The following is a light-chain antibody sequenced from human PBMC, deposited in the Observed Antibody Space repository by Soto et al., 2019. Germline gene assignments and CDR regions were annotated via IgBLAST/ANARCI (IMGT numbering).Light chain of an antibody. CDR2: EVS. J-gene: IGLJ1*01. CDR1: SSDVGSYNL. Sequence: QSALTQPASVSGSPGQSITISCTGTSSDVGSYNLVSWYQQHPGKAPKLMIYEVSTRPSGVSNRFSGSKSGNTASLTISGLQAEYEADYYCCSYAGSSTSRLYVFGTGTKLTVL. CDR3: CSYAGSSTSRLYV. V-gene: IGLV2-23*02.